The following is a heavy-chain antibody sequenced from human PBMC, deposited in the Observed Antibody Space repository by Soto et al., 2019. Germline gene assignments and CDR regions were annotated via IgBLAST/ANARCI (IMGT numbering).Heavy chain of an antibody. CDR1: GGTFSSYA. CDR2: IIPIFGTA. D-gene: IGHD2-15*01. V-gene: IGHV1-69*01. CDR3: ARERCSGGSCYETDGMDV. Sequence: QVQLVQSGAEVKKPGSSVKVSCKASGGTFSSYAISWVRQAPGQGLEWMGGIIPIFGTANYAQKFQGRVTITADESTSTAYMELSSLRSEDTAVYYCARERCSGGSCYETDGMDVWGQGTTVTVSS. J-gene: IGHJ6*02.